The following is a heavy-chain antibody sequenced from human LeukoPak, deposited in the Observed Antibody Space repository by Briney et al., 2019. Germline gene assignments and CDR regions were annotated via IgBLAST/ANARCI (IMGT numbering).Heavy chain of an antibody. V-gene: IGHV1-24*01. D-gene: IGHD3-22*01. CDR2: FDPEDGET. J-gene: IGHJ4*02. Sequence: GASVKVSCKVSGYTLTELSMHWVRQAPGKGLEWMGGFDPEDGETIYAQKFQGRVTMTEGTSTDTAYMELSSLRSEDTAVYYCATQPPYYCDSSGYSPPYYFDYWGQGTLVTVSS. CDR3: ATQPPYYCDSSGYSPPYYFDY. CDR1: GYTLTELS.